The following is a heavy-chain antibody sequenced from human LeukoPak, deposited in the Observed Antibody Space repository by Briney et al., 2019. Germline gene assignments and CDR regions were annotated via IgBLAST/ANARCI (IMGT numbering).Heavy chain of an antibody. CDR3: AKDIVVVTAIPSDAFDI. CDR2: ISGSGGST. CDR1: GFTFSSYA. J-gene: IGHJ3*02. V-gene: IGHV3-23*01. D-gene: IGHD2-21*02. Sequence: PGGSLRLSCAASGFTFSSYAMSWVRQAPGKGLEWVSAISGSGGSTYYADSVKGRFTISRDNSKNTLYLQMNSLRAEDTAVYYCAKDIVVVTAIPSDAFDIWGQGTMVTVSS.